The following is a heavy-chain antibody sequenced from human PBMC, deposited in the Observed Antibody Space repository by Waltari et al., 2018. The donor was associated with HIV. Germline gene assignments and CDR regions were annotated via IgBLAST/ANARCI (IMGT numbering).Heavy chain of an antibody. V-gene: IGHV2-5*02. Sequence: QITLKESGPTLVKPTQTLTLTCTFSGFSLSTSGVGVGWIRQPPGKALEWLALIYWDDDKRYSPSLKSRLTITNDTSKNQVVLTMTNMDPVDTATYYCAHTEPYDIVTGGANAFDIWGQGTMVTVSS. CDR2: IYWDDDK. D-gene: IGHD3-9*01. J-gene: IGHJ3*02. CDR3: AHTEPYDIVTGGANAFDI. CDR1: GFSLSTSGVG.